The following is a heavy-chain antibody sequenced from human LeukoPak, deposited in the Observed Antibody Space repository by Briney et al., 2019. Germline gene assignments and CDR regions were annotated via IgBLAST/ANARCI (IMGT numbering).Heavy chain of an antibody. D-gene: IGHD3-10*01. CDR3: AKDLYYYGSGSHIGEPPTDYGMDV. J-gene: IGHJ6*02. V-gene: IGHV3-30*18. Sequence: AGGSLRLSCAASGFTFSSYGMHWVRQAPGKGLEWVAVISYDGSNKYYADSVKGRFTISRDNSKNTLYLQVNSLRAEDTAVYYCAKDLYYYGSGSHIGEPPTDYGMDVWGQGTTVTVSS. CDR1: GFTFSSYG. CDR2: ISYDGSNK.